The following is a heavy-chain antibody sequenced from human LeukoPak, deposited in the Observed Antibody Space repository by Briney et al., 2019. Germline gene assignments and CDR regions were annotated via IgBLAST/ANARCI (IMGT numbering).Heavy chain of an antibody. CDR1: GYTFTDYY. CDR2: IDPNSGGT. CDR3: ARDAVVRGVIIY. J-gene: IGHJ4*02. D-gene: IGHD3-10*01. Sequence: ASVKVSCKTSGYTFTDYYIHWVRQAPGQGLEWMGWIDPNSGGTNYAQKFQGRVTMTRDTSISTAYMEVRRMRSDDTALYYCARDAVVRGVIIYWGQGTPVTVSS. V-gene: IGHV1-2*02.